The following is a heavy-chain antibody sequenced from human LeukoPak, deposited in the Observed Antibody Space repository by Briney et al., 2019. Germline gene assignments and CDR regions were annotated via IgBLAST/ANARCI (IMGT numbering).Heavy chain of an antibody. CDR2: LNDDGTDV. CDR1: GFTFSSLW. CDR3: VRGSSDWAGTDY. V-gene: IGHV3-74*01. D-gene: IGHD2-21*02. Sequence: GGSLRLSCVVSGFTFSSLWMQGVRQAPGEGLVWVSRLNDDGTDVDYADSVRGRFHNSRSNAKNMLHPQMNSLRVEDTAVYYCVRGSSDWAGTDYWGQGTLVTVSS. J-gene: IGHJ4*02.